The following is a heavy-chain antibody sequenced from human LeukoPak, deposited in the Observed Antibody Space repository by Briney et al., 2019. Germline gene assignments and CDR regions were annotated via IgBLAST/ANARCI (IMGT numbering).Heavy chain of an antibody. J-gene: IGHJ5*02. CDR2: IYPGDSDT. Sequence: GESLKISCKGSGYSFTSYWIGWVRQMPGKGLEWMGIIYPGDSDTRYSPSFQGQVTISVDKSISTAYLQWSSLKASDTAMYYCARRFRWGFTAGDSSEFDPWGQGTLVTVSS. CDR3: ARRFRWGFTAGDSSEFDP. CDR1: GYSFTSYW. D-gene: IGHD2-8*02. V-gene: IGHV5-51*01.